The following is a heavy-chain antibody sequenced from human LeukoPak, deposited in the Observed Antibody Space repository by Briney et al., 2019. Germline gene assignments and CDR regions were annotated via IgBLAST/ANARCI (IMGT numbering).Heavy chain of an antibody. CDR2: IKQDGSEK. V-gene: IGHV3-7*01. CDR1: GFTFSSYW. CDR3: ARVNRTAVAGDMDV. Sequence: PGGSLRLSCAASGFTFSSYWMSWVRQAPGKGLEWVANIKQDGSEKYYVDSVKGRFTISRDNAKNSLYLQMNSLRAEDTAVYYCARVNRTAVAGDMDVWGKGTTVTVSS. J-gene: IGHJ6*03. D-gene: IGHD6-19*01.